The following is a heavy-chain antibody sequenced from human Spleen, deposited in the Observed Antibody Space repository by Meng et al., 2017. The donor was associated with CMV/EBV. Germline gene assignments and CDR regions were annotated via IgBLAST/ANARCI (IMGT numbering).Heavy chain of an antibody. V-gene: IGHV3-11*04. Sequence: GESLKISCAASGFTFSDYYMSWIRQAPGKGLEWLSYISTSGHTIYYADSVKGRFTISRDNAKNSLYVQMNSLRAEDTAVYYCAREVASGMDVWGQGTTVTVSS. CDR1: GFTFSDYY. CDR3: AREVASGMDV. CDR2: ISTSGHTI. J-gene: IGHJ6*02.